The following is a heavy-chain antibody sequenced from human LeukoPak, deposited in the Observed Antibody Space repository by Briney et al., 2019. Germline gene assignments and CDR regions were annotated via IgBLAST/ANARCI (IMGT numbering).Heavy chain of an antibody. CDR3: ARDAIAVAGLGGY. J-gene: IGHJ4*02. CDR2: ISPNSGGT. V-gene: IGHV1-2*02. CDR1: GYTFTGYY. D-gene: IGHD6-19*01. Sequence: GASVTVSCTASGYTFTGYYMHWVRQAPGQGLEWMGWISPNSGGTNYAQKFEDRVTMTRDTSISTAYMELSSLTFDDTAVYFCARDAIAVAGLGGYWGQGTLVTVSS.